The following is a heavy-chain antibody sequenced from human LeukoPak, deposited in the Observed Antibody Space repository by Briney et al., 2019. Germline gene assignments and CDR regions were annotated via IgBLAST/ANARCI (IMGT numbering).Heavy chain of an antibody. J-gene: IGHJ4*02. V-gene: IGHV3-23*01. D-gene: IGHD3-10*01. CDR2: INEGGSVI. CDR1: GFTFSGYW. Sequence: GGSLRLSCAASGFTFSGYWMHWVRQAPGKGLEWVSRINEGGSVISYADSVKGRFTISRDNSKNTLYLQMNSLRAEDTAVYYCAKRPLLVRGVMNYFDYWGQGTLVTVSS. CDR3: AKRPLLVRGVMNYFDY.